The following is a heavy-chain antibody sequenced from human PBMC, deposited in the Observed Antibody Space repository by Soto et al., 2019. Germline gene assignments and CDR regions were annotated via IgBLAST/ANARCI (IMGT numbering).Heavy chain of an antibody. J-gene: IGHJ4*02. V-gene: IGHV1-69*13. D-gene: IGHD2-8*01. CDR2: IIPIFGTA. Sequence: SVKVSCKASGGTFSSYAISWVRQAPGQGLEWMGGIIPIFGTANYAQKFQGRVTITADESTSTAYMELSSLRSEDTAVYYCARAATIGYCTNGVCYQYDYWGQGSMVTVSS. CDR3: ARAATIGYCTNGVCYQYDY. CDR1: GGTFSSYA.